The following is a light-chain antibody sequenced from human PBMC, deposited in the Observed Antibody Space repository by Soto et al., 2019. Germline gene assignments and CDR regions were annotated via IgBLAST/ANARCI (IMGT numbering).Light chain of an antibody. CDR2: EVN. CDR3: SSYANSNSLEV. Sequence: QSALTQPASVSGSPGQSITISCTGTSSDVGGYNYVSWYQQHPGKAPKLMIYEVNNRPSGVSNRFSGSKSVNTASLTISGLQAEDEADYYCSSYANSNSLEVFGGGTKLTVL. J-gene: IGLJ2*01. CDR1: SSDVGGYNY. V-gene: IGLV2-14*01.